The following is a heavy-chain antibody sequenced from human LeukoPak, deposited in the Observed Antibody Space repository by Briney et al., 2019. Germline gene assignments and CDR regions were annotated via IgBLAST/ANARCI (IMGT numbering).Heavy chain of an antibody. CDR3: ARDLAAGYSTPDY. Sequence: GASVKVSCKASGGAFSSYAISWVRQAPGQGLEWMGGIIPIFGTANYAQKFQGRVTITADESTSTAYMELSSLRSEDTAVYYCARDLAAGYSTPDYWGQGTLVTVSS. CDR2: IIPIFGTA. J-gene: IGHJ4*02. D-gene: IGHD6-13*01. CDR1: GGAFSSYA. V-gene: IGHV1-69*13.